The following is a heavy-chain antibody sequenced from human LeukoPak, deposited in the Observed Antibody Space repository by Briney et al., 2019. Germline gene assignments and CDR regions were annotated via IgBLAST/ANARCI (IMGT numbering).Heavy chain of an antibody. V-gene: IGHV4-59*08. D-gene: IGHD2-21*02. CDR3: ARSIIVVVAAGALDT. Sequence: PSETLSLTCTVSGDSISSYYWSWIRQPPGKGLEWIGYIYHSGNTNSNPSLKSRVTISVDTTKNQFSLKLSSVTAADTAVYYCARSIIVVVAAGALDTWGQGTMVTVSS. J-gene: IGHJ3*02. CDR1: GDSISSYY. CDR2: IYHSGNT.